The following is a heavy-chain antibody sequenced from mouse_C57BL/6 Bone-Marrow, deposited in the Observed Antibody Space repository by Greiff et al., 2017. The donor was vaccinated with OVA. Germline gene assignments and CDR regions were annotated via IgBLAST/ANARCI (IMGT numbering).Heavy chain of an antibody. CDR3: ARIRRRLHYYAMDY. CDR2: INPYNGDT. Sequence: EVKLVESGPELVKPGDSVKISCKASGYSFTGYFMNWVMQSHGKSLEWIGRINPYNGDTFYNQKFKGKATLTVDKSSSTAHMELRSLTSEDSAVYYCARIRRRLHYYAMDYWGQGTSVTVSS. J-gene: IGHJ4*01. CDR1: GYSFTGYF. D-gene: IGHD2-12*01. V-gene: IGHV1-20*01.